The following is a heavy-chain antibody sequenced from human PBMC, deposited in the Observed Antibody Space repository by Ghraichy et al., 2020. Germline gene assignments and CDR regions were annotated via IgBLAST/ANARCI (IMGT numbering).Heavy chain of an antibody. CDR3: ASDRFLEWLPPYPYYFDS. CDR2: IDVRSGNA. J-gene: IGHJ4*02. Sequence: SVKVSCKASGFTLRDSRFTFRDSAVLWVRQARGQRLEWIGWIDVRSGNAQYTKKLQERVTITRDLSTATAYMELRSLKTEDTAVYYCASDRFLEWLPPYPYYFDSWGQGTLVSVS. V-gene: IGHV1-58*01. D-gene: IGHD3-3*01. CDR1: GFTLRDSRFTFRDSA.